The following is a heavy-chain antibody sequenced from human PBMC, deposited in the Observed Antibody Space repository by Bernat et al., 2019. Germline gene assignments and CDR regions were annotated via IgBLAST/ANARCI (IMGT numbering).Heavy chain of an antibody. CDR3: AHKPPHSGGWFITSFHS. D-gene: IGHD6-19*01. V-gene: IGHV2-5*02. Sequence: QITLKESGPTLVKPTQTLTLTCTFSGFSLDTSGAGVAWIRQPPGKALEWLALIYWDDDKRYSPFLKRRLTITKDTSKSQVVLTMTNMDPVDTATYYCAHKPPHSGGWFITSFHSWGQGTLVAVSS. CDR2: IYWDDDK. CDR1: GFSLDTSGAG. J-gene: IGHJ4*02.